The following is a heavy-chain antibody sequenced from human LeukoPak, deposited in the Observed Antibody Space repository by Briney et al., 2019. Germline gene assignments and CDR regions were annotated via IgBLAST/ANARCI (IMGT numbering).Heavy chain of an antibody. CDR1: GFTFANYW. CDR3: VGTIASRGSEY. V-gene: IGHV3-74*01. CDR2: LPPDELGI. D-gene: IGHD6-6*01. Sequence: GGSLRLSCAASGFTFANYWMYWVRQAPGMGLVWVSRLPPDELGIIYADSVKGRFTVSRDNAKNTVYLQMNNLRVDDTAMYYCVGTIASRGSEYWGQGALVTVSS. J-gene: IGHJ4*02.